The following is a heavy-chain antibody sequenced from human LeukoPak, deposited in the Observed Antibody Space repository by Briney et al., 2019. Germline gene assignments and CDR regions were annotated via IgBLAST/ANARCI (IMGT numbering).Heavy chain of an antibody. J-gene: IGHJ4*02. CDR2: IWYDGSNK. D-gene: IGHD7-27*01. CDR3: ARDDDWGSGRPLDY. CDR1: GFTFSSYG. Sequence: GGSLRLSCAASGFTFSSYGMHWVRQAPGKGLEWVAVIWYDGSNKYYADSVKGRFTISRDNSKNTLYLQMNSLRAEDTAVYYCARDDDWGSGRPLDYWGQGTLVTVSS. V-gene: IGHV3-33*01.